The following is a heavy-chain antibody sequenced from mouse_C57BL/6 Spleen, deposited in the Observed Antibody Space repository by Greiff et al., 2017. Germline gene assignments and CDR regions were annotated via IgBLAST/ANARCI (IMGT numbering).Heavy chain of an antibody. CDR3: TTCPDGYYWYFDV. D-gene: IGHD2-3*01. Sequence: VQLQQSGAELVRPGASVKLSCTASGFNIKDDYMHWVKQRPEQGLEWIGWIDPENGDTEYASKFQGKATITADTSSNTAYLQLSSLTSEDTAVYYCTTCPDGYYWYFDVWGTGTTVTVSS. J-gene: IGHJ1*03. CDR2: IDPENGDT. V-gene: IGHV14-4*01. CDR1: GFNIKDDY.